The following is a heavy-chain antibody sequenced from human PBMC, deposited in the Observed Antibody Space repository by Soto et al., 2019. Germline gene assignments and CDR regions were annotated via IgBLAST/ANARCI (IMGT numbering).Heavy chain of an antibody. D-gene: IGHD6-19*01. V-gene: IGHV3-9*01. CDR1: GFTFGDYA. CDR2: ISWNSGTI. Sequence: EMQLVESGGGLVQPGRSLRLSCAASGFTFGDYAMHWVRQGPGKGLEWVSGISWNSGTIHYADSVKGRFTISRDTAKNSLYLQMNSLRIEDTALYYCTKGGRGAVAGNYFDPWGQGTLVTVSS. CDR3: TKGGRGAVAGNYFDP. J-gene: IGHJ5*02.